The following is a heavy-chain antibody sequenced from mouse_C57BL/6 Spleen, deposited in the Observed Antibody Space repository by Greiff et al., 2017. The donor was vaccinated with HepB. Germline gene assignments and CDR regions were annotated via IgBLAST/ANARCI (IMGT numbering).Heavy chain of an antibody. CDR2: ISSGSSTI. J-gene: IGHJ1*03. CDR3: ARGSREDWYFDV. CDR1: GFTFSDYG. D-gene: IGHD1-1*01. V-gene: IGHV5-17*01. Sequence: EVKLMESGGGLVKPGGSLKLSCAASGFTFSDYGMHWVRQAPEKGLEWVAYISSGSSTIYYADTVKGRFTISRDNAKNTLFLQMTSLRSEDTAMYYCARGSREDWYFDVWGTRTTVTVSS.